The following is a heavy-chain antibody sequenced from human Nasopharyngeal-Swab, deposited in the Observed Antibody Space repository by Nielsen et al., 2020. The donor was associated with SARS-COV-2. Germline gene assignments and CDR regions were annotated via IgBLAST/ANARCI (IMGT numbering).Heavy chain of an antibody. CDR2: MNPNSGNT. V-gene: IGHV1-8*01. CDR1: GYTFTSYD. D-gene: IGHD3-10*01. CDR3: ARGQYCGSGSLNWFDP. Sequence: ASVKVSCKASGYTFTSYDINWVRQATGQGLEWMGWMNPNSGNTGYAQKFQGRVTMTRNTSISTAYMELSSLRSEDTAVYYCARGQYCGSGSLNWFDPWGQGTLVTVSS. J-gene: IGHJ5*02.